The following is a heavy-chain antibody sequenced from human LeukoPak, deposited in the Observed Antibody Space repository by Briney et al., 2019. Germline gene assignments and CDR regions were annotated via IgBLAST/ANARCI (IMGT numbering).Heavy chain of an antibody. CDR2: IYYSGTT. V-gene: IGHV4-61*01. CDR1: GGSVSSNNDY. CDR3: ARTRPKYSSSWYADYFDY. J-gene: IGHJ4*02. D-gene: IGHD6-13*01. Sequence: SETLSLTCTVSGGSVSSNNDYWSWIRQSPGKGLEWIGFIYYSGTTNYNPSLKSRVTISVDTSENQFSLKLSSVTVADTAVYFCARTRPKYSSSWYADYFDYWGQGTLVTVSS.